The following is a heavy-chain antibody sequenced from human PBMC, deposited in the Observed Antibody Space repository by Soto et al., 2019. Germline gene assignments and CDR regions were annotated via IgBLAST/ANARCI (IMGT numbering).Heavy chain of an antibody. J-gene: IGHJ4*02. CDR1: GGTFSSYA. CDR3: ARDTGTYYYDSSGYRAYYFDY. Sequence: QVQLVQSGAEVKKPGSSVKVSCKASGGTFSSYAISWVRQAPGQGLEWMGGIIPIFGTANYAQKFQGRVTITGDESTSTAYMELSSLRSEDTAVYYCARDTGTYYYDSSGYRAYYFDYWGQGTLVTVSS. D-gene: IGHD3-22*01. CDR2: IIPIFGTA. V-gene: IGHV1-69*01.